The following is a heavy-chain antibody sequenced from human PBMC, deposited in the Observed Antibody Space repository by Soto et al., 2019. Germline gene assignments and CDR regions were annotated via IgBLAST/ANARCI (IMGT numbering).Heavy chain of an antibody. CDR2: VHSGGNT. J-gene: IGHJ4*02. Sequence: GWCPRICCAAGGVTVCIKYVGGVRQEPGKGLEWVSVVHSGGNTYYAESVKGRFTISRDNSRNTLYLQMNSLRAEDTAVYYCARAGYSNSWYTFDYWGQGTLVTVSS. V-gene: IGHV3-53*01. D-gene: IGHD6-13*01. CDR1: GVTVCIKY. CDR3: ARAGYSNSWYTFDY.